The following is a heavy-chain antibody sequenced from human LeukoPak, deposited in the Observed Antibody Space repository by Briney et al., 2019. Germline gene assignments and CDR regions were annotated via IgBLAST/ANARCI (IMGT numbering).Heavy chain of an antibody. CDR3: ARDFRDSSDWSAYFDY. V-gene: IGHV3-30*19. D-gene: IGHD6-19*01. CDR2: ISYDGSNK. Sequence: GGSLRLSCAASGFTFSSYGMHWVRQAPGKGLEWVAVISYDGSNKYYADSVKGRFTISRDNSKNTLYLQMNSLRAEDTAVYYCARDFRDSSDWSAYFDYWGQGTLVTVSS. J-gene: IGHJ4*02. CDR1: GFTFSSYG.